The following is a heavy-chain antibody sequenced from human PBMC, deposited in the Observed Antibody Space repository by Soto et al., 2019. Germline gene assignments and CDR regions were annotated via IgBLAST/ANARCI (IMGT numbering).Heavy chain of an antibody. Sequence: SEALSVTCTVSGGSISRYYWSWIRQPPGKGLEWIGYIYYSGSTNYNPSLKSRVTISVDTSKNQFSLKLSSVTAADTAVYYCARRYGSAFDIWGQGTMVTVS. CDR2: IYYSGST. CDR1: GGSISRYY. V-gene: IGHV4-59*01. J-gene: IGHJ3*02. CDR3: ARRYGSAFDI. D-gene: IGHD3-10*01.